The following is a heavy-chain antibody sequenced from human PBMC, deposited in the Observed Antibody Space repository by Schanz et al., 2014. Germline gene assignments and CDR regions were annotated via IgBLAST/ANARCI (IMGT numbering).Heavy chain of an antibody. CDR3: ARIGGSVFDY. D-gene: IGHD3-10*01. CDR1: GFTFSSYW. V-gene: IGHV3-74*02. CDR2: IKSDGSST. J-gene: IGHJ4*02. Sequence: EVHLVESGGGLVQPGGSLRLSCAASGFTFSSYWMHWVRQVPGKGLVWVSRIKSDGSSTSYADSVKGRFTISRDNSKNSLYLQMNSLRAEDTAVYYCARIGGSVFDYWAQGTLVTVSS.